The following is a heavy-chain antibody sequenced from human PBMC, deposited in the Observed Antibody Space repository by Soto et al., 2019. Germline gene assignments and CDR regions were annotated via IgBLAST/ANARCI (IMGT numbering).Heavy chain of an antibody. CDR3: ARFYTLRGYSGYAQRGLYYGMDV. J-gene: IGHJ6*02. V-gene: IGHV3-48*02. D-gene: IGHD5-12*01. Sequence: GGSLRLSSAASGFTFSSYSMNWVRKAPGKGLEGISFISSSSSTIYYADSVKGRFTISRDNAKNSLYLQMNSLRDEDTAVYYCARFYTLRGYSGYAQRGLYYGMDVWGQGTTVTVSS. CDR1: GFTFSSYS. CDR2: ISSSSSTI.